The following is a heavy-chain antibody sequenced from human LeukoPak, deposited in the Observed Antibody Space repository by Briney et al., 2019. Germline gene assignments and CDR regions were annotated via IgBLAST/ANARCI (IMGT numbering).Heavy chain of an antibody. CDR1: GFTFSSYA. V-gene: IGHV3-64*01. Sequence: GGSLRLSCAASGFTFSSYAMHWVRQAPGKGLEYVSAISSNGGSTYYANSVKGRFTISRDNSKNTLYLQMGSLRAEDTAVYYCARMSSGPYYMDVWGKGTTVTVSS. D-gene: IGHD3-10*01. CDR3: ARMSSGPYYMDV. CDR2: ISSNGGST. J-gene: IGHJ6*03.